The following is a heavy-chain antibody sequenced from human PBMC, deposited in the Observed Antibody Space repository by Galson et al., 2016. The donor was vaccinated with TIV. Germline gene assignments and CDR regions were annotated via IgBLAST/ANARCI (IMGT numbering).Heavy chain of an antibody. D-gene: IGHD5-18*01. CDR1: GFTFSSYE. J-gene: IGHJ4*02. CDR3: ARGDTGMGYY. Sequence: SLRLSCAASGFTFSSYEVNWVRQAPGKGLEWISYISSRGTTIYYADSVKGRFTISRDNSKSTLYLQMNSLRAEDTGVYYCARGDTGMGYYWGQGTLVTVSS. CDR2: ISSRGTTI. V-gene: IGHV3-48*03.